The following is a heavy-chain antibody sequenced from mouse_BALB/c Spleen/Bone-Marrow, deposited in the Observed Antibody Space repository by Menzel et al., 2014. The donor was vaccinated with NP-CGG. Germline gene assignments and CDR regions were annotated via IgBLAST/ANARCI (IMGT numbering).Heavy chain of an antibody. CDR3: ARGVYYYGSSPYYFDY. V-gene: IGHV1-14*01. Sequence: VQLQQSGPELVKPGASVKMSCKASGYTFTSYVMHWVKQKPGQGLEWIGYTNPYNDGTKYNEKFKGKATLTSDKSSSTAYMELSSLTSEDSAVYYCARGVYYYGSSPYYFDYWGQGTTLTVSS. CDR2: TNPYNDGT. D-gene: IGHD1-1*01. CDR1: GYTFTSYV. J-gene: IGHJ2*01.